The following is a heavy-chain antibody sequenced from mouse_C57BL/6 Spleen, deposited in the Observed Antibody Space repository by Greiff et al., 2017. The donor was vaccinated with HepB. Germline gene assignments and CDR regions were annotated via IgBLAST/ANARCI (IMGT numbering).Heavy chain of an antibody. V-gene: IGHV1-82*01. CDR2: IYPGDGDT. CDR1: GYAFSSSW. D-gene: IGHD1-1*01. J-gene: IGHJ2*01. Sequence: VKLMESGPELVKPGASVKISCKASGYAFSSSWMNWVKQRPGKGLEWIGRIYPGDGDTNYNGKFKGKATLTADKSSSTAYMQLSSLTSEDSAVYFCARDTVVAKGDYWGQGTTLTVSS. CDR3: ARDTVVAKGDY.